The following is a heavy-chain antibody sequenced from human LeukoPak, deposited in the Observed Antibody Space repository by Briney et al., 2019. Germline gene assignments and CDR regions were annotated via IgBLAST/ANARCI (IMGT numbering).Heavy chain of an antibody. CDR2: IKQDGSDK. CDR1: GFSFSSYE. CDR3: ARRYGDSAALLDKGGRNLNRYYYMDV. V-gene: IGHV3-7*01. Sequence: GGSLRLSCAATGFSFSSYEMNWVRQAPGKGLELVANIKQDGSDKYYVDSVKGRFTISRDNAKVSLYLQMNSLRAEDAAVYYCARRYGDSAALLDKGGRNLNRYYYMDVWGKGTTVTISS. J-gene: IGHJ6*03. D-gene: IGHD4-17*01.